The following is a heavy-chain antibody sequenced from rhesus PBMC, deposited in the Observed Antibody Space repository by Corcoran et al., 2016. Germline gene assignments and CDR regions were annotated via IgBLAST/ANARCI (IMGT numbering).Heavy chain of an antibody. CDR2: FDGPTGNTD. CDR1: GYSIRSGHY. Sequence: QVQLQESGPGLVKPSETLSLTCAVSGYSIRSGHYWGWIRQPPGKGLENLGYFDGPTGNTDFYNSSLESRVTISKDTSTNYFFLTLSSVIAADTAIYFCVRGTPPDNWGQGVLVTVSS. D-gene: IGHD5-42*01. J-gene: IGHJ4*01. CDR3: VRGTPPDN. V-gene: IGHV4-99*01.